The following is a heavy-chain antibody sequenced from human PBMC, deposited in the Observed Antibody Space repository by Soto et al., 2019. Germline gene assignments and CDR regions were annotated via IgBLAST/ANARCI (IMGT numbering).Heavy chain of an antibody. J-gene: IGHJ4*02. D-gene: IGHD1-1*01. V-gene: IGHV1-2*02. CDR3: AASDSITTTGDY. CDR1: GYTFIAYY. CDR2: VNPNRGGT. Sequence: QVQLVQTGAEVKKPGASVKVSCKASGYTFIAYYIHWVRQAPGQGLEWMGWVNPNRGGTSYAQKFQDRVTMTWDTSISTAYMELSRLSSDDTAVYYWAASDSITTTGDYWGQGTLVIVSS.